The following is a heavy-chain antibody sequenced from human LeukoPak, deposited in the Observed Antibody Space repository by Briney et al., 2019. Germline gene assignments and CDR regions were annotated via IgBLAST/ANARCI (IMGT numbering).Heavy chain of an antibody. V-gene: IGHV3-48*03. Sequence: GGSLRLSCAASGFTFSSYEMNWVRQAPGKGLEWVSYISSSGSTIYYADSVKGRFTISRDNAKNSLYLQMNSLRAEDTAVYYCATGYCSSTSCFRWGQGTLATVSS. J-gene: IGHJ4*02. CDR1: GFTFSSYE. CDR3: ATGYCSSTSCFR. CDR2: ISSSGSTI. D-gene: IGHD2-2*01.